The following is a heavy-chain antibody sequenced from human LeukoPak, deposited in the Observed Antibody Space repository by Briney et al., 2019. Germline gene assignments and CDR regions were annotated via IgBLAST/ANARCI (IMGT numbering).Heavy chain of an antibody. CDR3: ARDYPYYYDSSGYYRGPEGYFDY. CDR2: INPSGGST. D-gene: IGHD3-22*01. V-gene: IGHV1-46*01. J-gene: IGHJ4*02. Sequence: GASVKVSCKASGYTFTSYYMHWVRQAPGQGLEWMGIINPSGGSTSYAQKFQGRVTMTRGTSTSTVYMELSSLRSEDTAVYYCARDYPYYYDSSGYYRGPEGYFDYWGQGTLVTVSS. CDR1: GYTFTSYY.